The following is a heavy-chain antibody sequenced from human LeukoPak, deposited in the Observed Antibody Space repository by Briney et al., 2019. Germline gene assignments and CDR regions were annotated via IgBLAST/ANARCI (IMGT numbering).Heavy chain of an antibody. CDR3: PKGSWSPRGFNWFDP. V-gene: IGHV3-9*01. Sequence: PRGSLRLSCAASGSTIDDYAMHCGRHAPGKGLEWVSGINWTGNFIAYADSVKGRFTISRDNAKNSLYLQMNSLRTEDKAFYYCPKGSWSPRGFNWFDPWGQGTLVTVSS. D-gene: IGHD2-15*01. CDR1: GSTIDDYA. CDR2: INWTGNFI. J-gene: IGHJ5*02.